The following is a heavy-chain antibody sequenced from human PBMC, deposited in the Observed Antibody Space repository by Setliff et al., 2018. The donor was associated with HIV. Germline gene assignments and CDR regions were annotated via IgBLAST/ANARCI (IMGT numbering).Heavy chain of an antibody. J-gene: IGHJ4*02. CDR2: ISSSSRYI. Sequence: PGGSMRLSCAASGFTFSSYSMNWVRQAPGKGLEWVSSISSSSRYIYYADSVKGRFTISRDNAKNSLYRKMNSLRAEDTAVYYCASVPPAVDYWGQGTLVTVSS. V-gene: IGHV3-21*01. CDR3: ASVPPAVDY. CDR1: GFTFSSYS. D-gene: IGHD6-6*01.